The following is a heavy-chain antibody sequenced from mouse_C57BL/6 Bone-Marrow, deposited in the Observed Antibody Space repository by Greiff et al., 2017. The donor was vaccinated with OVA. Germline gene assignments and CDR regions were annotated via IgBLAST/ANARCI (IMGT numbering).Heavy chain of an antibody. CDR1: GYSFTGYY. D-gene: IGHD1-1*01. Sequence: VQLQQSGPELVKPGASVKISCKASGYSFTGYYMNWVKQSPEKSLEWIGEINPSTGGTTYNQKFKAKATLTVDKSSSTAYMQLKSLTSEDSAVYYCARYYYGSSYGYAMDYWGQGTSGTVSS. CDR2: INPSTGGT. CDR3: ARYYYGSSYGYAMDY. J-gene: IGHJ4*01. V-gene: IGHV1-42*01.